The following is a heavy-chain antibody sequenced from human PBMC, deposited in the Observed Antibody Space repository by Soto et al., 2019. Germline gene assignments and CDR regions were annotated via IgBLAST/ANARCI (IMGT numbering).Heavy chain of an antibody. D-gene: IGHD5-12*01. Sequence: EVQLVESGGGLVQPGGSLRLSCAASGFTFSSYDIHWVRQATGKGLEWVSAIDTAGDTYYPGSVKGRFTISRENAKNSLYLQMNSLRAEDTAVYYCARVEMATTAYDYWGQGTVVTVSS. V-gene: IGHV3-13*01. CDR3: ARVEMATTAYDY. CDR1: GFTFSSYD. CDR2: IDTAGDT. J-gene: IGHJ4*02.